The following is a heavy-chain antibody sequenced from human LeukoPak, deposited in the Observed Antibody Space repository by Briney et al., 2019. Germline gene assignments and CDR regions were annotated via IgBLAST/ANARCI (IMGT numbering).Heavy chain of an antibody. CDR1: GFTFSSYS. V-gene: IGHV3-48*04. CDR2: ISSSSSTI. D-gene: IGHD6-19*01. Sequence: GGSLRLSCAASGFTFSSYSMNWVRQAPGKGLEWVSYISSSSSTIYYADSVKGRFTISRDNAKNSLYLQMNSLRAEDTAVYYCARGVRSSGWSHFDYWGQGTLVTVSS. CDR3: ARGVRSSGWSHFDY. J-gene: IGHJ4*02.